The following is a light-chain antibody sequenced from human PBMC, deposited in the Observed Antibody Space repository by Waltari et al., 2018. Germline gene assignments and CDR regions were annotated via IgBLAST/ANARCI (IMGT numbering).Light chain of an antibody. Sequence: DIVMTQSPDSLAVSLGERATINCKSRHSVLFNSNNKKYLAWYQQKPGQPPKLLIYWACTREAGVPDRFSGSGSATDFAITISSLQAEDVAVYYCQQYFNTPYTFGQGTKLEIK. V-gene: IGKV4-1*01. CDR2: WAC. CDR3: QQYFNTPYT. CDR1: HSVLFNSNNKKY. J-gene: IGKJ2*01.